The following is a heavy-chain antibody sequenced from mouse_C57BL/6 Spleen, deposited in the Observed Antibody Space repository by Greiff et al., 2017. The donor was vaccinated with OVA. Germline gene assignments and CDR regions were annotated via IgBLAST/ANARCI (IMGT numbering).Heavy chain of an antibody. CDR1: GYTFTEYT. CDR3: AGHEVYDYDGGYYFDY. Sequence: VKLQESGAELVKPGASVKLSCKASGYTFTEYTIHWVKQRSGQGLEWIGWFYPGSGSIKYNEKFKDKATLTADKSSSTAYMELSSLTSEDSAVYFCAGHEVYDYDGGYYFDYWGQGTTLTVSS. D-gene: IGHD2-4*01. V-gene: IGHV1-62-2*01. J-gene: IGHJ2*01. CDR2: FYPGSGSI.